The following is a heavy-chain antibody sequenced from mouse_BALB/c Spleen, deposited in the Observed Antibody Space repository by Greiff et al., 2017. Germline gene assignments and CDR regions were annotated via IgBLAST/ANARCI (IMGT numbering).Heavy chain of an antibody. J-gene: IGHJ3*01. Sequence: EVMLVESGGGLVQPGGSLKLSCAASGFTFSSYGMSWVRQTPDKRLELVATINSNGGSTYYPDSVKGRFTISRDNAKNTLYLQMSSLKSEDTAMYYCARDGNLFAYWGQGTLVTVSA. CDR3: ARDGNLFAY. CDR2: INSNGGST. D-gene: IGHD2-1*01. V-gene: IGHV5-6-3*01. CDR1: GFTFSSYG.